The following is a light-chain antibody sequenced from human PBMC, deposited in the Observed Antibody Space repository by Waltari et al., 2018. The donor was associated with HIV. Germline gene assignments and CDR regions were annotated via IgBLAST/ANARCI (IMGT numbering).Light chain of an antibody. CDR2: KAS. CDR1: QSISNW. Sequence: DIQMTQSPSTLSASVGTRVPIPCRTNQSISNWLAWYQQKPGKAPKLLIYKASRLESGVPSRFSGSGSGTEFTLTISSLQPEDFATYYCQQYNSYSMYTFGQGTKLEIK. V-gene: IGKV1-5*03. J-gene: IGKJ2*01. CDR3: QQYNSYSMYT.